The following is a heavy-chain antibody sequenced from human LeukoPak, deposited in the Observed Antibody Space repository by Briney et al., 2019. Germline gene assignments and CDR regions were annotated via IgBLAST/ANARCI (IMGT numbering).Heavy chain of an antibody. J-gene: IGHJ4*02. CDR1: GFTFSSYG. CDR3: AKDGGGSYPDGPTFDY. Sequence: GGSLRLSCEASGFTFSSYGMHWVRQAPGKGLEWVAVISYDGSNKYYADSVKGRFTISRDNSKNTLYLQMNSLRAEDTAVYYCAKDGGGSYPDGPTFDYWGQGTLVTFSS. CDR2: ISYDGSNK. V-gene: IGHV3-30*18. D-gene: IGHD1-26*01.